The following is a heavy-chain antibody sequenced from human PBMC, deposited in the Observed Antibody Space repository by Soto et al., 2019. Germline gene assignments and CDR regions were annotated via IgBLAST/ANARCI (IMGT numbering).Heavy chain of an antibody. CDR2: IYYSGST. D-gene: IGHD1-26*01. V-gene: IGHV4-59*01. CDR3: ARGPPVGELPFDY. CDR1: GGSISSYY. Sequence: QVQLQESGPGLVKPSETLSLTCTVSGGSISSYYWSWIRQPPGKGLEWIGYIYYSGSTNYNPSLKSRVPISVDTSRNQFSLKLSSVTAADTAVYYCARGPPVGELPFDYWGQGTLVTVSS. J-gene: IGHJ4*02.